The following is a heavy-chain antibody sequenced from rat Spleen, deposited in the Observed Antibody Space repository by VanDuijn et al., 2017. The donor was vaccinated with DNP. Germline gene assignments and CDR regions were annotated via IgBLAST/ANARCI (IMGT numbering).Heavy chain of an antibody. J-gene: IGHJ2*01. CDR2: ISSGGGT. V-gene: IGHV2-6*01. CDR3: ARGFNNYGFFDY. Sequence: QVQLKESGPGLVQPSQTLSLTCTVSGFSLTSYSVSWVRQPPGKGLEWIAVISSGGGTYHNSALKSRLSISRDTSKSQVFLKVHTLQTEDTAIYFCARGFNNYGFFDYWGHGVMVTVSS. D-gene: IGHD1-10*01. CDR1: GFSLTSYS.